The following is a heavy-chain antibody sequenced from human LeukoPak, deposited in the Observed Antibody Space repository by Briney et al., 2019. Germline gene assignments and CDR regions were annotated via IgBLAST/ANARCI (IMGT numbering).Heavy chain of an antibody. Sequence: ASVTASFTACGDTFPNYDFNWRLQATGQGPAWLGWLNPNSGALGYAQKFQGRVTMTRNTSISTAYLVLRWLRSADTAVYYCAGQRRSITTYYDFWSGYYFYGMDVWGQGTTVAVSS. J-gene: IGHJ6*02. D-gene: IGHD3-3*01. V-gene: IGHV1-8*02. CDR2: LNPNSGAL. CDR1: GDTFPNYD. CDR3: AGQRRSITTYYDFWSGYYFYGMDV.